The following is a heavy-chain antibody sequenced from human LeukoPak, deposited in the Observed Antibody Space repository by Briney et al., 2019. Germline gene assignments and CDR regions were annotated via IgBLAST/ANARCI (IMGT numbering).Heavy chain of an antibody. CDR3: AKDSSSWYRYYFDY. Sequence: PGGSLRLSCAASGFSFRDFWMTWVRQAPGKGLEWVANINQGGSVKYYVDSVKGRFTISRDDAKSSLYVQMNSLRAEDTAVYYCAKDSSSWYRYYFDYWGQGTLVTVSS. CDR2: INQGGSVK. J-gene: IGHJ4*02. CDR1: GFSFRDFW. V-gene: IGHV3-7*01. D-gene: IGHD6-13*01.